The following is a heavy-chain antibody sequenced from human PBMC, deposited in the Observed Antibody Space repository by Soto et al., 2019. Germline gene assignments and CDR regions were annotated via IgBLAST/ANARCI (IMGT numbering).Heavy chain of an antibody. CDR2: IGTDDDT. CDR3: ARVLDFWSGLRNGLDV. D-gene: IGHD3-3*01. J-gene: IGHJ6*02. V-gene: IGHV3-13*01. CDR1: GFTFSTYD. Sequence: EVQLVESGGGLVQPGGSLRLSCAASGFTFSTYDMHWVRQAAGKGLEWVSAIGTDDDTYYAGSVRGRFTISREDAKNSFYLQMDSLRAEDTAVYYCARVLDFWSGLRNGLDVWGQGTTVTVSS.